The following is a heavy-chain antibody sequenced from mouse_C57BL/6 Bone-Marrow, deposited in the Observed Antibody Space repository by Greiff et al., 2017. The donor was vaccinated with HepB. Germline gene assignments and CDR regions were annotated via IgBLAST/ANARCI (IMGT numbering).Heavy chain of an antibody. V-gene: IGHV5-9-1*02. D-gene: IGHD1-1*01. CDR2: ISSGGDYI. CDR1: GFTFSSYA. CDR3: TREYYGISYVGYAMGY. Sequence: EVQLVESGEGLVKPGGSLKLSCAASGFTFSSYAMSWVRQTPEKRLEWVAYISSGGDYIYYADTVKGRFTISRDNARKTLDLQMSSLKSEDTAMYYCTREYYGISYVGYAMGYWGQGTSVTVSS. J-gene: IGHJ4*01.